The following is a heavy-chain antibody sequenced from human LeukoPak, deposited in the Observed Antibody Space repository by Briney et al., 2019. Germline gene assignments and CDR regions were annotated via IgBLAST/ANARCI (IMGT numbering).Heavy chain of an antibody. CDR1: GGTFSSYA. V-gene: IGHV1-69*05. CDR3: ARVWNTVTTGPFDL. J-gene: IGHJ2*01. Sequence: GASVKVSCKASGGTFSSYAISWVRQAPGQGLEWMGGIIPIFGTANYAQKCHGRVTITTDESTSTAYMELSSLRSEDTAVYYCARVWNTVTTGPFDLWGRGTLVTVSS. D-gene: IGHD4-17*01. CDR2: IIPIFGTA.